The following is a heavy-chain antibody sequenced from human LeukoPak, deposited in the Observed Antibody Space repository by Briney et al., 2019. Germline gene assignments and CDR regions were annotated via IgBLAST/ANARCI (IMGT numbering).Heavy chain of an antibody. CDR1: GLSFGNYW. J-gene: IGHJ4*02. Sequence: QAGGSLRLSCAVSGLSFGNYWMTWVRQIPGKGLQWVATIHPNGGASTYLDSVEGRFTISRDNAANSLYLQMHSLGAEDLAIYYCASSFPYCTSDTCALGGQGTLVTVSS. CDR2: IHPNGGAS. CDR3: ASSFPYCTSDTCAL. D-gene: IGHD2-8*02. V-gene: IGHV3-7*01.